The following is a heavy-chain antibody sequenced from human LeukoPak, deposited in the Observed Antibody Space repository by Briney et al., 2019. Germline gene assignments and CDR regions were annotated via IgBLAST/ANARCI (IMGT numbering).Heavy chain of an antibody. Sequence: AGGSLRLSCAASGFTFSNAWMSWVRQAPGKGLEWVGRIKSKTDGGTTDYPAPVRGRFTIPRDDSKNTVYLQMNSLITEDTDVYYCTTDRAVKAPVDYWGQGTLVTDCS. J-gene: IGHJ4*02. CDR3: TTDRAVKAPVDY. CDR2: IKSKTDGGTT. CDR1: GFTFSNAW. V-gene: IGHV3-15*05. D-gene: IGHD4-11*01.